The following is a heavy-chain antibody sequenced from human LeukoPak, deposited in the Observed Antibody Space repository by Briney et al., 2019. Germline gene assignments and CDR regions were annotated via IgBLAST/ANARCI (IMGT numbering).Heavy chain of an antibody. Sequence: GGSLRLSCAASGFTFTNYAMSWVRQAPGKGVEWVSTITDSGGATFYADSVKGRFTISRDNFKNTVYLQMNTLRAEDTAVYYCAKLWRGSNPRYIDYWGQGTLVTVSS. J-gene: IGHJ4*02. CDR1: GFTFTNYA. D-gene: IGHD1-26*01. CDR3: AKLWRGSNPRYIDY. CDR2: ITDSGGAT. V-gene: IGHV3-23*01.